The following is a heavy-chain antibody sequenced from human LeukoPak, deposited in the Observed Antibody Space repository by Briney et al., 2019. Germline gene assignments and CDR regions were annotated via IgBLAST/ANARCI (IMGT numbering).Heavy chain of an antibody. CDR1: GFTFSSYA. J-gene: IGHJ4*02. D-gene: IGHD4/OR15-4a*01. CDR3: AKARGATYGTYYFDY. CDR2: SGSGGDT. V-gene: IGHV3-23*01. Sequence: GGSLRLSCAASGFTFSSYAMNWVRQAPGKGLEWVSISGSGGDTYYADSVKGRFTISRDNSENTLYLQMNSLGAEDTAVYYCAKARGATYGTYYFDYWGQGTLVTVSS.